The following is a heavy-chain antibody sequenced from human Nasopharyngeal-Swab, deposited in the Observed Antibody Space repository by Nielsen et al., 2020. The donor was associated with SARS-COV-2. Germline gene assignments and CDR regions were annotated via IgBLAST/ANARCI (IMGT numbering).Heavy chain of an antibody. J-gene: IGHJ4*02. Sequence: GGSLRLSCAASGFTVSSNYMSWVRQAPGKGLEWVSVIYSGGSTYYADSVKGRFTISRGNSKNTLYLQMNSLRAEDTAVYYCASSGEQQLVPDYWGQGTLVTVSS. CDR3: ASSGEQQLVPDY. CDR1: GFTVSSNY. D-gene: IGHD6-13*01. CDR2: IYSGGST. V-gene: IGHV3-66*01.